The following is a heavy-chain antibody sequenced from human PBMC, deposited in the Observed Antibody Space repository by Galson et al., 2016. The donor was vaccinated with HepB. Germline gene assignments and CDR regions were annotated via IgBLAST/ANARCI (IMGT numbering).Heavy chain of an antibody. CDR1: GFAFSSYN. CDR2: ISSSNSHI. Sequence: SLRLSCAASGFAFSSYNMNWVRQAPGKGLEWVASISSSNSHIYYADSVKGRFTISRDNAKNSLYLQMNRLRAEDTAVYYCARVNIPVAGSDYWGQGTLVTVSS. CDR3: ARVNIPVAGSDY. D-gene: IGHD6-19*01. V-gene: IGHV3-21*01. J-gene: IGHJ4*02.